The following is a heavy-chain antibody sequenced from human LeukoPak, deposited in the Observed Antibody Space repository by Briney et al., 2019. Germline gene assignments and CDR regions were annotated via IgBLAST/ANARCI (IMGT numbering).Heavy chain of an antibody. Sequence: PGRSLRLSCAASGFTFSSYAMHWVRQAPGKGLEWVAVISYDGSNKYYADSVKGRFTISRDNSKNTLYLQRNSLRAEDTVVYYCARDILTGFDYWGQGTLVTVSS. CDR2: ISYDGSNK. D-gene: IGHD7-27*01. J-gene: IGHJ4*02. V-gene: IGHV3-30*01. CDR1: GFTFSSYA. CDR3: ARDILTGFDY.